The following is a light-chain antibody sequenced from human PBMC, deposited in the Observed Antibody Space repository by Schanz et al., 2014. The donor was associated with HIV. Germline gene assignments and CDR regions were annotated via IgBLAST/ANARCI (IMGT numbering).Light chain of an antibody. CDR2: DVN. Sequence: QSALTQPASVSGSPGQSIAISCTGTSSDVGGYKYVSWFQQHPGKAPKLMIYDVNNRPSGVSDRFSGSMSGNTASLTISGLQAEDEADYYCASYTTSHTFVFGTGTKLTVL. CDR1: SSDVGGYKY. J-gene: IGLJ1*01. V-gene: IGLV2-14*03. CDR3: ASYTTSHTFV.